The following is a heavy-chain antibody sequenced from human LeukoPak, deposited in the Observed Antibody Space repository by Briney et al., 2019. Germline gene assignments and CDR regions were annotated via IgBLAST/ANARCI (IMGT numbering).Heavy chain of an antibody. CDR1: GASVNIGNYY. D-gene: IGHD2-8*02. Sequence: SETLSLTCTVSGASVNIGNYYWSCIRQPPGLGLEWTVYISHIGSTNYNPFLKSRVTISVDTSKNQFSLRLSSVTAADTAVYYCARDCSTGGHSYNWFDPWGQGTLVTVSS. J-gene: IGHJ5*02. CDR2: ISHIGST. CDR3: ARDCSTGGHSYNWFDP. V-gene: IGHV4-61*01.